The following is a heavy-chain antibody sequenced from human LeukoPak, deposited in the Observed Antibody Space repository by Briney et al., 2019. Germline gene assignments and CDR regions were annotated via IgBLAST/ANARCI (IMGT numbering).Heavy chain of an antibody. CDR3: ARDARDFWSGYSHY. Sequence: PGGSLRLSCAASGFTFSSYGMHWVRQAPGKGLEWVAFIRYDGSNKYYADSVKGRFTISRDNAKNSLYLQMNSLRAEDTAVYYCARDARDFWSGYSHYWGQGTLVTVSS. J-gene: IGHJ4*02. V-gene: IGHV3-30*02. CDR2: IRYDGSNK. D-gene: IGHD3-3*01. CDR1: GFTFSSYG.